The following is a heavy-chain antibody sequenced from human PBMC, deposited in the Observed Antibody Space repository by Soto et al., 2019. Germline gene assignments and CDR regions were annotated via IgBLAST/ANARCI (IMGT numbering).Heavy chain of an antibody. Sequence: PSETLSLTCTVSGGSISSGDYYWSWIRQPPGKGLEWIGYIYYSGSTYYNPSLKSRVTISVDTSKNQFSLKLSSVTAADTAVYYCARGPPPSGYFDYWGQGTLVTVSS. D-gene: IGHD2-15*01. J-gene: IGHJ4*02. V-gene: IGHV4-30-4*01. CDR1: GGSISSGDYY. CDR3: ARGPPPSGYFDY. CDR2: IYYSGST.